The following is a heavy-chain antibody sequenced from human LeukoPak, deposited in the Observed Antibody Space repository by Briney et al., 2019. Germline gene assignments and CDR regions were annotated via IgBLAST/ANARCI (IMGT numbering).Heavy chain of an antibody. CDR2: IYPGESDT. V-gene: IGHV5-51*01. J-gene: IGHJ3*02. D-gene: IGHD3-22*01. CDR1: GYCFSSYW. Sequence: GESLKISCKASGYCFSSYWIGWVRQMPEKGLERMGIIYPGESDTRYSPSFQGQVTISADKSISTAYMQWSSLKASDTAMYYCARERSSGYYTEDAFDIWGQGTMVTVSS. CDR3: ARERSSGYYTEDAFDI.